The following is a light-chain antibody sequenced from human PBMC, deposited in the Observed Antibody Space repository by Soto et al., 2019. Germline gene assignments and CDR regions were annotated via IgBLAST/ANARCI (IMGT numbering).Light chain of an antibody. CDR1: QTISSW. CDR2: KAS. V-gene: IGKV1-5*03. CDR3: HHYNSHSPA. Sequence: DIQRTEARRTGSECGCRWSPYHYRASQTISSWLAWYQQKPGKAPKLLIYKASTLKSGVPSRFSGSVSVTELTLPTSSLHRHGFPTYPRHHYNSHSPAFGQGTKVDIK. J-gene: IGKJ1*01.